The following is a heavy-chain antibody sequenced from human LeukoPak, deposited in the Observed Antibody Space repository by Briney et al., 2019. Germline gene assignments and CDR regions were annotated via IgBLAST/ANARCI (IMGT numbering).Heavy chain of an antibody. CDR3: ARYGLGGWYGAFDY. J-gene: IGHJ4*02. CDR2: IYYSGST. Sequence: SETLSLTCTVSGGSISSYYWSWIRQPPGKGLEWIGYIYYSGSTNYNPSLKSRVTISVDTSKNQFSLKLSSVTAADTAVYYCARYGLGGWYGAFDYWGQGTLVTVSS. D-gene: IGHD6-19*01. V-gene: IGHV4-59*08. CDR1: GGSISSYY.